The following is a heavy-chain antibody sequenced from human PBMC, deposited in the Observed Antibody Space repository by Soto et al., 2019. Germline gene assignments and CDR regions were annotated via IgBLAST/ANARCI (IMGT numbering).Heavy chain of an antibody. J-gene: IGHJ6*03. D-gene: IGHD3-10*01. CDR2: ISANNGDT. Sequence: QVQLVQSGAEVKKPGASVKVSCKASGYTFTSHGISWVRQAPGQGLEWMGWISANNGDTHYAQKFQGRVTVTTDTSTSTGYMELRSLRSEDTAVYYCARMVRGSNIDYYHYMDVWGKGTTVTVSS. CDR1: GYTFTSHG. CDR3: ARMVRGSNIDYYHYMDV. V-gene: IGHV1-18*01.